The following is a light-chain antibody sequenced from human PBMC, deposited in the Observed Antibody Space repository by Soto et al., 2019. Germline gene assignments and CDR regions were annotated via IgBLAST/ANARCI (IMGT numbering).Light chain of an antibody. CDR1: QTVRTY. Sequence: DIVLTQSPATLSLFTGERATLSCRASQTVRTYLAWYQQKPGQAPRLLIYDAFNRATGIPARFSGSGSGTDFTLTISSLEPEDFAVYYCQQRINWPLTFGGGTKVDIK. CDR3: QQRINWPLT. V-gene: IGKV3-11*01. J-gene: IGKJ4*01. CDR2: DAF.